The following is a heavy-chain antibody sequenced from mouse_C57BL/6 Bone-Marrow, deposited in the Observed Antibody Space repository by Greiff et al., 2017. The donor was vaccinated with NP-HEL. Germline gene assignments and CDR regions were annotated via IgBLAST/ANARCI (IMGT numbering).Heavy chain of an antibody. J-gene: IGHJ1*03. V-gene: IGHV1-72*01. CDR2: IDPNSGGT. CDR3: ARWVYYDYDAWYFDV. Sequence: VQLKQPGAELVKPGASVKLSCKASGYTFTSYWMHWVKQRPGRGLEWIGRIDPNSGGTKDNEKFKSKATLTVDKPSSTAYMQLSSLTSEDSAVYYCARWVYYDYDAWYFDVWGTGTTVTVSS. D-gene: IGHD2-4*01. CDR1: GYTFTSYW.